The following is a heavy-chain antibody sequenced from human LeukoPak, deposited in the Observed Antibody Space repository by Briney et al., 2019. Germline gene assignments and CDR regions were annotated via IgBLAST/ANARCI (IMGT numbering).Heavy chain of an antibody. D-gene: IGHD3-22*01. J-gene: IGHJ1*01. Sequence: SGTLSLTCAVSGGSISSSNWWSWVRQPPGKGLEWIGEIYHSGSTNYNPSLKSRVTISVDKSKNQFSLKLSSVTAADTAVYYCARDQGYDSSGYYSPFQHWGQGTLVTVSS. CDR3: ARDQGYDSSGYYSPFQH. CDR2: IYHSGST. V-gene: IGHV4-4*02. CDR1: GGSISSSNW.